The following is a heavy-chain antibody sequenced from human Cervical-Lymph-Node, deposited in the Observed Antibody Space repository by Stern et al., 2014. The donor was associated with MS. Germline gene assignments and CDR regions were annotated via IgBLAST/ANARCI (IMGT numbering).Heavy chain of an antibody. CDR3: ATANYEFGYYGMDV. CDR1: GFAFDDYA. CDR2: ISWSGTKI. Sequence: DVQLVESGGGLVQPGRSLRLSCAAAGFAFDDYAMHWVRQAPGKGLEWVSGISWSGTKIGYADSVKGRFTISRDNAKNSLFLQMNNLRAEDTALYYCATANYEFGYYGMDVWGQGTAVTVS. D-gene: IGHD3-3*01. J-gene: IGHJ6*02. V-gene: IGHV3-9*01.